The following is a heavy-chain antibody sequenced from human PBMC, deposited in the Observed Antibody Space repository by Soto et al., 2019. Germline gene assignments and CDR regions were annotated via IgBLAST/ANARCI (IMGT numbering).Heavy chain of an antibody. V-gene: IGHV1-18*01. D-gene: IGHD6-13*01. Sequence: QVQLVQSGAEVKKPGASVKVSCKASGYTFTSHAITWVRQAPGQGLEWMGWISAYNGHTNYAQKLQGRVTMTIDTSTSTVYTELRNLRSDDTAVYYCARVTVIAAAIGFNWFDPWGQGTLVTVSS. CDR3: ARVTVIAAAIGFNWFDP. CDR1: GYTFTSHA. CDR2: ISAYNGHT. J-gene: IGHJ5*02.